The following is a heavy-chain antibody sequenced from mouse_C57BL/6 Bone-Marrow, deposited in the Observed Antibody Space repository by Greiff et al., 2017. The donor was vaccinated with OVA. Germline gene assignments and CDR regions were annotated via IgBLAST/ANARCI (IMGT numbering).Heavy chain of an antibody. Sequence: VQLQQPGAELVKPGASVKMSCKASGYTFTSYWITWVKQRPGQGLEWIGDIYPGSGSTNYNEKFKSKATLTVDTSSSTAYMQLSSLTSEDSAVYYCARSGYSNFWYFDVWGTGTTVTVSS. V-gene: IGHV1-55*01. CDR2: IYPGSGST. CDR3: ARSGYSNFWYFDV. J-gene: IGHJ1*03. CDR1: GYTFTSYW. D-gene: IGHD2-5*01.